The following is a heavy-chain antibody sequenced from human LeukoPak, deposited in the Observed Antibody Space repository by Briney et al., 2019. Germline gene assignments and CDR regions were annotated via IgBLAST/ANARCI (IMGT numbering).Heavy chain of an antibody. D-gene: IGHD3-22*01. Sequence: PSETLSLTCAVYGGSFSGYYWSWIRQPPGKGLEWIGEINHSGSTNYNPSLKSRVTISVDTSKNQFSLKLSSVTAADTAVYYCARYYYDSSGYYYKHYWGQGTPVTVSS. J-gene: IGHJ4*02. CDR1: GGSFSGYY. CDR2: INHSGST. CDR3: ARYYYDSSGYYYKHY. V-gene: IGHV4-34*01.